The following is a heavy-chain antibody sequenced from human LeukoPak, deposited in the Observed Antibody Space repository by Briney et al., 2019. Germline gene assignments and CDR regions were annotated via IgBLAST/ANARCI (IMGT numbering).Heavy chain of an antibody. CDR2: ISAYNGNT. CDR1: GYTFTSYG. Sequence: GASVMVSCKASGYTFTSYGISWVRQAPGQGLEWMGWISAYNGNTNYAQKLQGRVTMTTDTSTSTAYMELRSLRSNDTAVYYCARGVYSSGLYYFDYWGKGTLVTVSS. D-gene: IGHD6-19*01. V-gene: IGHV1-18*01. CDR3: ARGVYSSGLYYFDY. J-gene: IGHJ4*02.